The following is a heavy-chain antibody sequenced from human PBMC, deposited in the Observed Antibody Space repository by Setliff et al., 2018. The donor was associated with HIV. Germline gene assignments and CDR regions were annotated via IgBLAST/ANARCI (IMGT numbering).Heavy chain of an antibody. V-gene: IGHV3-48*04. Sequence: PGGSLRLSCAASGFTFSSYGMTWVRQAPGKGLEWVSYISGSSTTIYYADSVKGRFTISRDNAKNSLFLQMNTLRAEDTAVYYCARDRYCSSTSCYDNWFDPWGQGTLVTVSS. CDR1: GFTFSSYG. CDR3: ARDRYCSSTSCYDNWFDP. CDR2: ISGSSTTI. J-gene: IGHJ5*02. D-gene: IGHD2-2*01.